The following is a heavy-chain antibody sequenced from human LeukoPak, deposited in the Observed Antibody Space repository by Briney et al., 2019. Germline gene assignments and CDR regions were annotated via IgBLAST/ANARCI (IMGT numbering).Heavy chain of an antibody. CDR1: GFTFSSYA. D-gene: IGHD2-8*01. Sequence: PGGSLRLSCAASGFTFSSYAMSWVRQAPGKGLEWVSAISGSGGSTYYADSVKGRFTISRDNSKNTLYLQMNSLRAGDTAVYYCAKDAPTPYCTNGVCFRSYFDYWGQGTLVTVSS. CDR2: ISGSGGST. CDR3: AKDAPTPYCTNGVCFRSYFDY. J-gene: IGHJ4*02. V-gene: IGHV3-23*01.